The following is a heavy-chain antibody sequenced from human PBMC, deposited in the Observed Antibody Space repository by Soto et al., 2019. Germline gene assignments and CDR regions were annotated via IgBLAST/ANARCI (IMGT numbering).Heavy chain of an antibody. V-gene: IGHV3-53*01. D-gene: IGHD3-10*01. CDR3: ARSDPAYAYGLNV. Sequence: EAQLVESGGGLIQPGGSLRLSCAASGFTVTAHYVAWVRQAPGRGLEWVSLIYSGGGKYYADSVKGRFTISRDTSEKTFYLQVNSLRSEDTAVYYCARSDPAYAYGLNVWGQGTTVTVSS. J-gene: IGHJ6*02. CDR2: IYSGGGK. CDR1: GFTVTAHY.